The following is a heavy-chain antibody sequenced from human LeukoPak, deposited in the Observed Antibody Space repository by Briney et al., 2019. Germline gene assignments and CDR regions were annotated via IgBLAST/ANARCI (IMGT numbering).Heavy chain of an antibody. J-gene: IGHJ3*02. D-gene: IGHD3-22*01. CDR1: GGSISSSSYY. CDR2: IYYSGSN. Sequence: PSETLSLTCTVSGGSISSSSYYWGWIRQPPGKGLEWIGSIYYSGSNYYNPSLKSRVTISVDTSKNQFSLKLSSVTAADTAVYYCARQTDYYDSSGYYIDAFDIWGQGTMVTVSS. CDR3: ARQTDYYDSSGYYIDAFDI. V-gene: IGHV4-39*01.